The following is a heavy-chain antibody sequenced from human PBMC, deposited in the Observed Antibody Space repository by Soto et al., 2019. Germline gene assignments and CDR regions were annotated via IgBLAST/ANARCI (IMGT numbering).Heavy chain of an antibody. CDR3: ARDVDADFRTDFDY. D-gene: IGHD4-17*01. V-gene: IGHV4-31*03. CDR1: GGSISSGGYD. CDR2: IYQSGTP. Sequence: PSETLSLTCTVSGGSISSGGYDWNWIRQYPGKGLEWIAYIYQSGTPYYNPSLKSRATISIDRSKNQFSLMLDSVTAADTAVYYCARDVDADFRTDFDYWGRGTLVTVSS. J-gene: IGHJ4*02.